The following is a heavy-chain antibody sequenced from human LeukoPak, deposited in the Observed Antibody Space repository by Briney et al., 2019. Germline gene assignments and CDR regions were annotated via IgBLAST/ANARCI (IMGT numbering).Heavy chain of an antibody. D-gene: IGHD2-2*01. Sequence: GGYLRLSCEGSGFTFSNYAMAWVRQAPGKGLEWVSSISATGNSALYTDSVRGRFTISRDNSKNTLYLQMNSLRAEDTAVYYCARDQSGYCSSTSCNNWFDPWGQGTLVTVSS. CDR1: GFTFSNYA. CDR3: ARDQSGYCSSTSCNNWFDP. J-gene: IGHJ5*02. V-gene: IGHV3-23*01. CDR2: ISATGNSA.